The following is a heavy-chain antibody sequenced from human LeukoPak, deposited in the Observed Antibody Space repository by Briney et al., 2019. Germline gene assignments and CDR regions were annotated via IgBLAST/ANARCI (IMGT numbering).Heavy chain of an antibody. CDR2: IVVGSGNT. J-gene: IGHJ4*02. Sequence: GTSVKVFRKASGFTFTSSAMQWVRQARGQRLEWIGWIVVGSGNTNYAQKFQERVTITRDMSTSTAYMELSSLRSEDTAVYYCAAAAYYYDSSGYYYYFDYWGQGTLVTVSS. V-gene: IGHV1-58*02. CDR1: GFTFTSSA. CDR3: AAAAYYYDSSGYYYYFDY. D-gene: IGHD3-22*01.